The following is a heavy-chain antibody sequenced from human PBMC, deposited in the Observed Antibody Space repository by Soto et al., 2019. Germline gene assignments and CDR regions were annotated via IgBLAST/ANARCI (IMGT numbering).Heavy chain of an antibody. V-gene: IGHV2-5*02. CDR3: AHRAYYYGCGSYYMQ. CDR1: GFSLSTREVG. Sequence: ESGPTLVNPTQTLTLTCSFSGFSLSTREVGVGWIRQPPGKALEWLALIYWDDDKRYRPSLKSRLTIVKDTSKNLVILIMTNMDPEDTATYYCAHRAYYYGCGSYYMQWGQGMMVTGSS. CDR2: IYWDDDK. J-gene: IGHJ4*02. D-gene: IGHD3-10*01.